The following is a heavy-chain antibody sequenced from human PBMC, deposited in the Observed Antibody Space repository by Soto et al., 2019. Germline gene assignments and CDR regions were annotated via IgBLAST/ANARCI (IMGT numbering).Heavy chain of an antibody. V-gene: IGHV1-69*13. D-gene: IGHD4-17*01. CDR1: GGTFSSYA. J-gene: IGHJ6*02. CDR3: ARRFAYGDYEPQYYYYYGMDV. Sequence: GASVKVSCKASGGTFSSYAISWVRQAPGQGLEWMGGIIPIFGTANYAQKFQGRVTITADESTSTAYMELSSPRSEDTAVYYCARRFAYGDYEPQYYYYYGMDVWGQGTTVTVSS. CDR2: IIPIFGTA.